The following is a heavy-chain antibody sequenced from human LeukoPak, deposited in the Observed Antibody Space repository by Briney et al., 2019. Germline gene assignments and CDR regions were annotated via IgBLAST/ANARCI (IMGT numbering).Heavy chain of an antibody. CDR1: GFTVTTTY. J-gene: IGHJ4*02. D-gene: IGHD3-22*01. CDR2: IYSAAGGGNT. CDR3: TRERTGYYSSD. V-gene: IGHV3-53*01. Sequence: GGSLRLSCAASGFTVTTTYMNWVRQAPGKGLVWVAIIYSAAGGGNTYYADSVKGRFTISRDNSQNTLYLQMNTLRAEDTAVYYCTRERTGYYSSDWGRGTLVTVSS.